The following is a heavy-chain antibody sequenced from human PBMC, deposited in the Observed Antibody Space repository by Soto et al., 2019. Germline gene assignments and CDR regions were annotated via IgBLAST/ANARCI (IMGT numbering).Heavy chain of an antibody. CDR3: ARGGGPTGIAVAGTMDY. D-gene: IGHD6-19*01. J-gene: IGHJ4*02. V-gene: IGHV1-69*13. CDR1: GGTFSSYA. Sequence: SVKVSCKASGGTFSSYAISWVRQAPGLGLEWMGGIIPIFGTANYAQKLQGRVTITADESTSTASMERSSLRSEDTAVYYCARGGGPTGIAVAGTMDYWGQGTLVTVSS. CDR2: IIPIFGTA.